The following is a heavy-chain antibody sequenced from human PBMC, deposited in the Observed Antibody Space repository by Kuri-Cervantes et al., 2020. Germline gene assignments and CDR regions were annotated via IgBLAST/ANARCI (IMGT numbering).Heavy chain of an antibody. Sequence: GGSLRLSCAASRFAFSTYAMSWVRQAPGKGLEWVAVISYDGSNKYYADSVKGRFTISRDNSKNTLYLQMNSLRAEDTAVYYCAKEGGNYGDYGLSDYYGMDVWGQGTTVTVSS. D-gene: IGHD4-17*01. CDR1: RFAFSTYA. CDR3: AKEGGNYGDYGLSDYYGMDV. CDR2: ISYDGSNK. J-gene: IGHJ6*02. V-gene: IGHV3-30*18.